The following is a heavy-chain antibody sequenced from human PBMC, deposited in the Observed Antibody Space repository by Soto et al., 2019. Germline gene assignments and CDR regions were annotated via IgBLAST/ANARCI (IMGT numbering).Heavy chain of an antibody. CDR3: ARVVPSYDFWSGPVPMDV. Sequence: SETLSLTCTVSGGSISSYYWSWIRQPPGKGLEWIGYIYYSGSTNYNPSLKSRVTISVDTSKNQFSLKLSSVTAADTAVYYCARVVPSYDFWSGPVPMDVWGQGTAVTVSS. CDR1: GGSISSYY. J-gene: IGHJ6*02. CDR2: IYYSGST. V-gene: IGHV4-59*01. D-gene: IGHD3-3*01.